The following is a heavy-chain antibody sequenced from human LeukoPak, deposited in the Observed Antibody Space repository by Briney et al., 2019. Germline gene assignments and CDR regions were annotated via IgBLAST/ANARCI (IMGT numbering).Heavy chain of an antibody. CDR3: AKDIGDLVAVFDP. CDR2: ISCIGGST. D-gene: IGHD5-12*01. V-gene: IGHV3-23*01. CDR1: GFTFSSYA. Sequence: PGGSLRLSCSASGFTFSSYAMSRVRPAPGMGLEWVSAISCIGGSTYYADSVKGRFTISRDNSKNTLYLQMNSLRAEDTAVCYCAKDIGDLVAVFDPWGQGTLVTVSS. J-gene: IGHJ5*02.